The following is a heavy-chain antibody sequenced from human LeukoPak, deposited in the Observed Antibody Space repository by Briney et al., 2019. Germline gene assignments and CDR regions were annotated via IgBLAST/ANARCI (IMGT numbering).Heavy chain of an antibody. CDR2: ISAYDRNT. V-gene: IGHV1-18*01. J-gene: IGHJ5*02. CDR3: ARVTVVTRSPWSWGPKKIGQEVIWVDP. Sequence: ASVKVSFKVFGDTFTNYHISWMRQAPGEGLEWMGWISAYDRNTNYAQQFRGRVTMTTDTSTSTAYMELASLRSDDTAVYYCARVTVVTRSPWSWGPKKIGQEVIWVDPWGQGTLVIVSS. CDR1: GDTFTNYH. D-gene: IGHD2-21*01.